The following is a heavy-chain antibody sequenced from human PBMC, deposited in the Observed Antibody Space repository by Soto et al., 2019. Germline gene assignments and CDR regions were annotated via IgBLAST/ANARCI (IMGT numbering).Heavy chain of an antibody. Sequence: AGGSLRLSCAASGFTFSSYSMSWVRQAPGKGLEWVAGISGSGNNKNHADSVKGRFTISRDNSKNTLFLQMNSLRAEDTVLYYCAKNDFGDYYYYMDVWGKGTTVTVSS. CDR1: GFTFSSYS. V-gene: IGHV3-23*01. D-gene: IGHD4-17*01. J-gene: IGHJ6*03. CDR3: AKNDFGDYYYYMDV. CDR2: ISGSGNNK.